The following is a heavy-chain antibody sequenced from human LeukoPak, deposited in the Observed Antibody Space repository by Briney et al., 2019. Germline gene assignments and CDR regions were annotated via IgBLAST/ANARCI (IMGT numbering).Heavy chain of an antibody. CDR1: GGSFSGYY. Sequence: SETLSLTCAVYGGSFSGYYWSWIRQPPGKGLEWIGEINHSGSTNYNPSLKSRVTISVDTSKNQLSLKLSSVTAADTAVYYCARHGYSGPYYYYYYMDVWGKGATVTISS. CDR3: ARHGYSGPYYYYYYMDV. J-gene: IGHJ6*03. D-gene: IGHD5-12*01. CDR2: INHSGST. V-gene: IGHV4-34*01.